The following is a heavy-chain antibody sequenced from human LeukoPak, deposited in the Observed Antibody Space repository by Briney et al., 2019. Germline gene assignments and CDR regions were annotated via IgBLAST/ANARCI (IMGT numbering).Heavy chain of an antibody. CDR2: ILYDGTNK. CDR1: GFTFSSFG. D-gene: IGHD5-18*01. Sequence: GGSLRLSCAASGFTFSSFGMHWVRQAPGQGLEWVAFILYDGTNKYYADSVKGRFTISRDNSKNTLYLQMNSLRAEDTAVYYCAKDTSYGSRGAFDIWGQGTMVTVSS. CDR3: AKDTSYGSRGAFDI. V-gene: IGHV3-30*02. J-gene: IGHJ3*02.